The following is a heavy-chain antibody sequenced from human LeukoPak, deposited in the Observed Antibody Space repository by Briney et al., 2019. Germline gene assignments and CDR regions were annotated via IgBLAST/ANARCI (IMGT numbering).Heavy chain of an antibody. J-gene: IGHJ5*02. D-gene: IGHD6-19*01. CDR3: AKIPYSSGWVQNWFDP. CDR1: GFTFSSYS. V-gene: IGHV3-23*01. CDR2: ISGSGGST. Sequence: GGSLRLSCAASGFTFSSYSMSWVRQAPGKGLEWISAISGSGGSTYYADSVKGRFTISRDNSKNTLYLQMNSLRAEDAAVYYCAKIPYSSGWVQNWFDPWGQGTLVTVSS.